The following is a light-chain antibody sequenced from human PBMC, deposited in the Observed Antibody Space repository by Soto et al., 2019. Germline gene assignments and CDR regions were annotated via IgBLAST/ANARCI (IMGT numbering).Light chain of an antibody. CDR1: QTVSSSF. V-gene: IGKV3-20*01. Sequence: EVVLTQSPGTLSLSPGERATLSCRTSQTVSSSFLAWYQQKPGQAPRLLMFDASNRATDIPDRFSGSGSETDFTLTIGRLEPEDFAVYYCQQFGSLGTFGQGTKVDIK. CDR2: DAS. J-gene: IGKJ1*01. CDR3: QQFGSLGT.